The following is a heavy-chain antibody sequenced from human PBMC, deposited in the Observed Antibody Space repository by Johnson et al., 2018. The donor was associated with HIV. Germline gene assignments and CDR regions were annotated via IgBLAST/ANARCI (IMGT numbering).Heavy chain of an antibody. CDR2: IRYDGGNK. CDR1: GFTFSSDG. V-gene: IGHV3-33*06. D-gene: IGHD3-22*01. J-gene: IGHJ3*02. Sequence: QMQLVESGGGVVHPGRSLRLSCGASGFTFSSDGKHWVRQAPGKGPERVVVIRYDGGNKYYDDSLTRRLTFSRDNSKNTLYLQMNSLRAEDTAVYYCAKDRYYDSSGPDAFDIWGQGTMVTVSS. CDR3: AKDRYYDSSGPDAFDI.